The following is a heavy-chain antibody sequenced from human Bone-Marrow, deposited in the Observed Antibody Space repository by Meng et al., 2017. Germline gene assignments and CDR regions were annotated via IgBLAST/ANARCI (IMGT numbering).Heavy chain of an antibody. J-gene: IGHJ4*02. D-gene: IGHD4-23*01. CDR3: ARGVASPIFSTVVTPAFDY. Sequence: QGQRQEWGAGLLEPSETLSLSCAVYCGSFSGYYWSWIRQPPGKGLEWIGEINHSGSTNYNPSLKSRVTISVDTSKNQFSLKLSSVTAADTAVYYCARGVASPIFSTVVTPAFDYWGQGTLVTVSS. CDR1: CGSFSGYY. V-gene: IGHV4-34*01. CDR2: INHSGST.